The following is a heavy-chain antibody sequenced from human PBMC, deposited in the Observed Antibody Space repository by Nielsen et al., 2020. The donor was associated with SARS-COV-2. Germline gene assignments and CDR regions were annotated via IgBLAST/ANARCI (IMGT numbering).Heavy chain of an antibody. CDR1: GYTFTSYD. J-gene: IGHJ4*02. CDR3: ARDSSGTYRRVDY. Sequence: ASVKVSCKTSGYTFTSYDINWVRQATGQGLEWMGWMNPNSGNTGCAQKFQGRVTMTRDTSTSTVYMELSSLRSDDTAVYYCARDSSGTYRRVDYWGQGTLVTVSS. D-gene: IGHD3-22*01. V-gene: IGHV1-8*01. CDR2: MNPNSGNT.